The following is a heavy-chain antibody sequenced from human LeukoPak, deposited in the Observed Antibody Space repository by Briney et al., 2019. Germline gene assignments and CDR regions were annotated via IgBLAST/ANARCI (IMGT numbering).Heavy chain of an antibody. J-gene: IGHJ6*02. CDR1: VGSINNYY. V-gene: IGHV4-59*01. D-gene: IGHD6-13*01. Sequence: SETLSLTCTVSVGSINNYYWSWIRQPPGKGLEWIGYIYYSGSANYNPSLKSRVTISVDTSKNQFSLKLSSVTAADTAVYYCARGYSSSWPIDYYYYYGMDVWGQGTTVTVSS. CDR3: ARGYSSSWPIDYYYYYGMDV. CDR2: IYYSGSA.